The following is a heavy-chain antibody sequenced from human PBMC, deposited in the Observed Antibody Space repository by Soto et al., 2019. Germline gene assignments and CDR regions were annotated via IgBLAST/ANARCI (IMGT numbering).Heavy chain of an antibody. Sequence: QLQLQESGSGLVKPSQTLSLTCVVSGDSISSGGYSWNWIRQPPGKGLEWIGHTYHSGGTLYNPSLGSRVTISVDKSKNQFSLRLTSVTAADTAVYYCARDSLSGHYFDYWGQGTLVTVSS. J-gene: IGHJ4*02. CDR2: TYHSGGT. CDR1: GDSISSGGYS. D-gene: IGHD2-15*01. V-gene: IGHV4-30-2*01. CDR3: ARDSLSGHYFDY.